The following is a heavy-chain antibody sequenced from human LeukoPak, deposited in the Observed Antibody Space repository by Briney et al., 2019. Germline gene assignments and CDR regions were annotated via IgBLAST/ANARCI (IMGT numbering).Heavy chain of an antibody. J-gene: IGHJ3*02. CDR1: GFTFSSYW. CDR3: ARDSADFWSGYYTAAFDI. V-gene: IGHV3-7*01. CDR2: IKQDGSEK. Sequence: PGGSLRLSCAASGFTFSSYWMSWVRQAPGKGLEWVANIKQDGSEKYYVDSVKSRFTISRDNAKNSLYLQMNSLRAEDTAVYYCARDSADFWSGYYTAAFDIWGQGTMVTVSS. D-gene: IGHD3-3*01.